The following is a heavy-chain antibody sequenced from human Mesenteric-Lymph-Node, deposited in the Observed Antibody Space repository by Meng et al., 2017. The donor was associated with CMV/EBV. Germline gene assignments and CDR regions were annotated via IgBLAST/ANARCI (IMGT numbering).Heavy chain of an antibody. J-gene: IGHJ6*02. CDR3: ARDGHTSYDFWSGDYYYYGMDV. D-gene: IGHD3-3*01. CDR2: ISGSSNYI. V-gene: IGHV3-21*01. Sequence: GGPLRLSCAASGFTFNAYSMTWVRQAPGKGLEWVSSISGSSNYIYYADSVKGRFTISRDNAKNSLYLQMNSLRAEDTAVYYCARDGHTSYDFWSGDYYYYGMDVWGQGTTVTVSS. CDR1: GFTFNAYS.